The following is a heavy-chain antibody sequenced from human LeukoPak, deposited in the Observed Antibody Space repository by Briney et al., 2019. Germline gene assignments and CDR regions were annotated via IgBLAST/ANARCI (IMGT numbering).Heavy chain of an antibody. CDR3: AREVYSSSWGGDAFDI. CDR2: IWYDGSNK. V-gene: IGHV3-33*01. D-gene: IGHD6-13*01. Sequence: GGSLRLSCAASGFTFSSYGMHWVRQAPGKGLEWVAVIWYDGSNKYYADSVKGRFTISRDNSKNTLYLQMNSLRAEDTAVYYCAREVYSSSWGGDAFDIWGQGTMVTVSS. CDR1: GFTFSSYG. J-gene: IGHJ3*02.